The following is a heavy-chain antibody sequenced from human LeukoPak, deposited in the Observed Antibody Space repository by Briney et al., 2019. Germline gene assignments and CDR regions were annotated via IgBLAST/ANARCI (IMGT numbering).Heavy chain of an antibody. Sequence: PGGSLRLSCAASGFTFSTYGMHWVRQAPGKGLEWVAVIWYDGSNKYYADSVEGRFTISRDNSKNTLYLPLTSLRAADTAVYYCGTDSSGMDVWGQGTTVTVSS. V-gene: IGHV3-33*03. CDR3: GTDSSGMDV. J-gene: IGHJ6*02. CDR1: GFTFSTYG. D-gene: IGHD3-3*01. CDR2: IWYDGSNK.